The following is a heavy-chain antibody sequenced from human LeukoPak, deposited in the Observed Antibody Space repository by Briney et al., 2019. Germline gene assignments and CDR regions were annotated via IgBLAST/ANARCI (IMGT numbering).Heavy chain of an antibody. J-gene: IGHJ6*03. CDR1: GGSISSYY. D-gene: IGHD3-10*01. Sequence: SETLSLTCTVSGGSISSYYWSWIRQPAGKGLEWIGRIYTSGSTNYNPSLKSRVTMSVDTSKNQFSLKLSSVTAADTAVYYCARGTMVRGVINYYYYYMDVWGKGTTVTISS. CDR2: IYTSGST. V-gene: IGHV4-4*07. CDR3: ARGTMVRGVINYYYYYMDV.